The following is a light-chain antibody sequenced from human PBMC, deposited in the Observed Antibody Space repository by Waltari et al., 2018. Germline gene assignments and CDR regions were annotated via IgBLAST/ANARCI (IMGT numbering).Light chain of an antibody. CDR1: SSDLGGYDF. CDR3: SSYTSTNTHVV. CDR2: DVT. J-gene: IGLJ2*01. Sequence: QSTLTQPASVSGSRGQTLTIPCTGTSSDLGGYDFVSWYQQFPGKAPKLIIYDVTNRPSGGSDRFSGFKSGNTASLIISGLQPEDEAEYYCSSYTSTNTHVVFGGGTKLTVL. V-gene: IGLV2-14*03.